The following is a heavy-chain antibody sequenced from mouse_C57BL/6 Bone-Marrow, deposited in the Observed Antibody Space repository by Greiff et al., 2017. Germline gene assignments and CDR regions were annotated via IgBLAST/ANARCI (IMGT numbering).Heavy chain of an antibody. Sequence: EVKVVESVAELVRPGASVKLSCTASGFTIKNTYMPWVKQRPEQGLEWIGRIDPANGNTKYAPKFQGKATITADTSSHTAYLQLSSLTEEDTAISDCAHDSNYFAWLAYWGQGTLVTVSA. CDR3: AHDSNYFAWLAY. CDR2: IDPANGNT. J-gene: IGHJ3*01. CDR1: GFTIKNTY. D-gene: IGHD2-5*01. V-gene: IGHV14-3*01.